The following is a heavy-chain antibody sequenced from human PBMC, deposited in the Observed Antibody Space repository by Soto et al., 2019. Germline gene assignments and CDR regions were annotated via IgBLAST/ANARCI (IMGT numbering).Heavy chain of an antibody. D-gene: IGHD3-22*01. J-gene: IGHJ4*02. CDR2: ISSSGNII. CDR1: GFTFSDYY. Sequence: QVQLVESGGGLVKTGGSLRIVCEASGFTFSDYYMSWVRQAPGKGLEWVSYISSSGNIIYYADSVKGRFTISRDNAKNSVYLQMNSLRAGDTALYFCAKMSSENYYDPVFSWGQGTLVTVSS. CDR3: AKMSSENYYDPVFS. V-gene: IGHV3-11*01.